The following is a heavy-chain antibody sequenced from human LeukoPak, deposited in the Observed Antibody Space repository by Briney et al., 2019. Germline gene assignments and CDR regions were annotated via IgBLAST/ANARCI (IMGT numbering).Heavy chain of an antibody. V-gene: IGHV3-30*19. CDR3: ARMRGSYFMDV. D-gene: IGHD1-26*01. CDR1: GFTFSSYG. J-gene: IGHJ6*03. Sequence: GGSLRLSCAASGFTFSSYGMHWVRQAPGKGLEWVAFIQYDGSHKYYADSVKGRFTISRDNSQNTLYLQMNSLRAEDTAVYYCARMRGSYFMDVWGKGTTVTVSS. CDR2: IQYDGSHK.